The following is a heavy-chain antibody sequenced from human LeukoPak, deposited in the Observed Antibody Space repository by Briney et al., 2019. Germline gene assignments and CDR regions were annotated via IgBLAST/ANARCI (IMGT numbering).Heavy chain of an antibody. CDR1: GYTFTSYG. D-gene: IGHD2-2*01. CDR3: ARARGYCSSTRCYPFDY. J-gene: IGHJ4*02. V-gene: IGHV1-18*01. Sequence: ASVKVSCKASGYTFTSYGISWVRQAPGQGLEWMGWISAYNGNTNYAQKLQGRVTMTTDTSTSTAYMELRSLRSDDTAVYYCARARGYCSSTRCYPFDYWGQGTLVTVSS. CDR2: ISAYNGNT.